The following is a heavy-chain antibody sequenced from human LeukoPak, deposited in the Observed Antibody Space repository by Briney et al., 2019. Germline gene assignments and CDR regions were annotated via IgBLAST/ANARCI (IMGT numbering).Heavy chain of an antibody. CDR3: STLVTR. CDR1: GFTFNTYT. Sequence: PGGSLRLSCAASGFTFNTYTMNWVRQAPGKGLEWVGRIKDKTDGGTTDYAAPVKGRFTISRDDSKNTLFLQMNSLRTEDTAVYYCSTLVTRWGQGTLVTVSS. CDR2: IKDKTDGGTT. D-gene: IGHD2-15*01. V-gene: IGHV3-15*07. J-gene: IGHJ4*02.